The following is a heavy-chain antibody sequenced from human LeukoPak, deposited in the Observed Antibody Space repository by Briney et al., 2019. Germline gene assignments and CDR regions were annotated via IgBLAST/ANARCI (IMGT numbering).Heavy chain of an antibody. CDR1: GFTFSNAW. Sequence: GGSLRLSCAASGFTFSNAWMSWVRQAPGKGLEWVSAISGSGGSTYYADSVKGRFTISRDNSKNTLYLQMNSLRAEDTAVYYCAKDQTRITMIVVVSTFDYWGQGTLVTVSS. CDR2: ISGSGGST. J-gene: IGHJ4*02. CDR3: AKDQTRITMIVVVSTFDY. V-gene: IGHV3-23*01. D-gene: IGHD3-22*01.